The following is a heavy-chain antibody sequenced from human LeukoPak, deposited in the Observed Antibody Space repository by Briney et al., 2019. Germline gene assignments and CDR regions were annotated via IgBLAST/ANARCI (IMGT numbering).Heavy chain of an antibody. CDR1: GYTLTELS. V-gene: IGHV1-24*01. CDR3: ATRGFRGWFGETGYFDY. Sequence: ASVKVSCKVSGYTLTELSMHWVRQAPGKGLEWMGGFDPEDGETIYAQKFQGRVTMTEDTSTDTAYMELSSLRSEDTAVYYRATRGFRGWFGETGYFDYWGQGTLVTVSS. CDR2: FDPEDGET. J-gene: IGHJ4*02. D-gene: IGHD3-10*01.